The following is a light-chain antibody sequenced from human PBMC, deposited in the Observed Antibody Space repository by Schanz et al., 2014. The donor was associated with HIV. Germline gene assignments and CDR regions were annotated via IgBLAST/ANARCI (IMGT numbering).Light chain of an antibody. J-gene: IGLJ1*01. CDR1: SSDVGGYNY. V-gene: IGLV2-14*01. CDR3: ASYTTSHTFV. Sequence: QSALTQPASASGSPGQSVTISCTGTSSDVGGYNYVSWYQQHPGKAPKLMIYEVSNRPSGVSNRFSGSKSGNMAYLTISALQAEDEADYYCASYTTSHTFVFGTGTKLTVL. CDR2: EVS.